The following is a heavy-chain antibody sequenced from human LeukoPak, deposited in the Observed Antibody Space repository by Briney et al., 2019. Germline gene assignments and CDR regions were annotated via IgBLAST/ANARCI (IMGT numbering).Heavy chain of an antibody. CDR1: GGSLSTYY. V-gene: IGHV4-59*01. D-gene: IGHD3-3*01. CDR3: ARGSITVVPAFDI. CDR2: IYHSGKY. J-gene: IGHJ3*02. Sequence: PSETLSLTCALSGGSLSTYYWSWIRQPPGKGLEWIGYIYHSGKYSYNPSLKSRVTISVDTSKTQCSLRLSSVTAADTAVYYGARGSITVVPAFDIWGQGTMVTVSS.